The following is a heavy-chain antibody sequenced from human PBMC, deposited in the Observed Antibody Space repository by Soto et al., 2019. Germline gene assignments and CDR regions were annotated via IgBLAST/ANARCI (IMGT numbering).Heavy chain of an antibody. CDR3: AKDSARIAAAVMWAN. CDR1: GYTFISYG. J-gene: IGHJ4*02. V-gene: IGHV1-18*01. CDR2: ISAYNGNT. Sequence: ASVKVSCKASGYTFISYGISWVRQAPGQGLEWMGWISAYNGNTNYAQKLQCRVTMTTDTSTSTAYMELRSLGSDDTALNYCAKDSARIAAAVMWANRGEGTLFTVSS. D-gene: IGHD6-13*01.